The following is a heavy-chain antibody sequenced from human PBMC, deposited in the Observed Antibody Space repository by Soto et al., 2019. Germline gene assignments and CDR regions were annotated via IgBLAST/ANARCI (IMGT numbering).Heavy chain of an antibody. CDR3: AKRPASIITFDY. V-gene: IGHV3-23*01. CDR1: GFTFSNYA. CDR2: ISGNGGST. Sequence: GGLLGLSCAASGFTFSNYAMSWVRQAPGKGLEWVSTISGNGGSTYYADSVKGRFTISRDNSKNMLFLQINSLRDDDSAVYYCAKRPASIITFDYWGQGTPVTVSS. J-gene: IGHJ4*02. D-gene: IGHD2-2*01.